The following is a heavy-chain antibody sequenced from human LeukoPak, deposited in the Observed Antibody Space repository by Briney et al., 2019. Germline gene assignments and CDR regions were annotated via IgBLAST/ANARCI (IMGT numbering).Heavy chain of an antibody. CDR2: IYGGGGT. V-gene: IGHV3-53*01. D-gene: IGHD1-26*01. J-gene: IGHJ4*02. CDR1: GFTFSSYD. Sequence: GGSLRLSCAASGFTFSSYDMSWVRQAPGKGLEWVSVIYGGGGTYYADSVKGRFTISRDNSKNTLYLQMNSLRAEDTAVYYCARAGGTYTFDYWGQGTLVTVSS. CDR3: ARAGGTYTFDY.